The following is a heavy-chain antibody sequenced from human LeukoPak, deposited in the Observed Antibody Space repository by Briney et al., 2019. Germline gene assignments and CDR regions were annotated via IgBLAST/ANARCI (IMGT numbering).Heavy chain of an antibody. J-gene: IGHJ3*02. CDR3: ARGIRTIFGVVITEDAFDI. CDR1: GFTFSSYA. V-gene: IGHV3-23*01. CDR2: ISGSGGST. Sequence: GGSLRLSCAASGFTFSSYAMSWVRQAPGKGLEWVSAISGSGGSTYYADSVKGRFTISRDNAKNSLYLQMNSLRAEDTAVYYCARGIRTIFGVVITEDAFDIWGQGTMVTVSS. D-gene: IGHD3-3*01.